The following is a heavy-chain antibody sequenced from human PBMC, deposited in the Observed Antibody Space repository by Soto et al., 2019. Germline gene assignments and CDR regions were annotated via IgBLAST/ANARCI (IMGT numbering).Heavy chain of an antibody. CDR2: ISGGGDAT. J-gene: IGHJ2*01. CDR1: GFTFINYA. D-gene: IGHD3-10*01. Sequence: EVQLLESGGGLVQPGGSLRLSCAGSGFTFINYAMNWVRQAPGKGLEWVSSISGGGDATFLAASVRGRFTISRDNSKNSVTLQMNSLGVEDTAGYYRARKIRGSTSRPNYWYFDLWGRGTLVTVSS. V-gene: IGHV3-23*01. CDR3: ARKIRGSTSRPNYWYFDL.